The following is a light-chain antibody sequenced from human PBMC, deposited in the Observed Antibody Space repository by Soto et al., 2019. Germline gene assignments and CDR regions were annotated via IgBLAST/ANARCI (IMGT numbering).Light chain of an antibody. V-gene: IGKV3-15*01. Sequence: DTVMTQSPATLSVSPGERATLSCRASQSVTTNFAWYQQKPGQAPRLLIYGASNRATGIPARFSGSGSGTAFTLTISSLQSEDFAVYYCQQYNSWPITFGQGTRLEIK. CDR1: QSVTTN. J-gene: IGKJ5*01. CDR3: QQYNSWPIT. CDR2: GAS.